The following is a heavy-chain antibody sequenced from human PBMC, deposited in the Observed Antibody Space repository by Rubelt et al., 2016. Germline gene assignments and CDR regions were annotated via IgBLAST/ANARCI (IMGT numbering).Heavy chain of an antibody. J-gene: IGHJ4*02. Sequence: QVQLVQSGAEVKKPGASVKVSCKASGYTFTSYDINWVRQATGQGLEWMGWMNPNSGNTGYAHKFKGRVTMTRNTSMSTAYMELSSLRAEDTAVYYCAYGRSIAAAGPLDYGGQGTLVTVSS. CDR2: MNPNSGNT. CDR1: GYTFTSYD. CDR3: AYGRSIAAAGPLDY. D-gene: IGHD6-13*01. V-gene: IGHV1-8*01.